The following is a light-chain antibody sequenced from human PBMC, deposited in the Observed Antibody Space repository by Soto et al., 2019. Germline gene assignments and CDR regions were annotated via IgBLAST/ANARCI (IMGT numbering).Light chain of an antibody. CDR3: PQYSSFPPGT. CDR2: DAS. CDR1: QTISSW. V-gene: IGKV1-5*01. Sequence: DMYRTQWPSTLSRSVGDRVTITCRASQTISSWLAWYQQKPGKAPKLLIYDASSLESGVPSSFSGSGSGTEFSLTISRLQPDDFATYYSPQYSSFPPGTLGQGTKV. J-gene: IGKJ1*01.